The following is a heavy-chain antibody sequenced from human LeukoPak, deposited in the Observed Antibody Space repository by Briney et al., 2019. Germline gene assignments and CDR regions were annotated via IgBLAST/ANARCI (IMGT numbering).Heavy chain of an antibody. D-gene: IGHD3-16*02. CDR3: ARAFQSLGGLSLPDY. CDR1: GYTFISYA. Sequence: GASVKVSCKASGYTFISYAMNWVRQAPGQGLEWMGWINTNTGNPTYAQGFTGRFVFSLDTSVSTAYLQISSLKAEDTAVYFCARAFQSLGGLSLPDYWGQGTLVTVSS. CDR2: INTNTGNP. V-gene: IGHV7-4-1*02. J-gene: IGHJ4*02.